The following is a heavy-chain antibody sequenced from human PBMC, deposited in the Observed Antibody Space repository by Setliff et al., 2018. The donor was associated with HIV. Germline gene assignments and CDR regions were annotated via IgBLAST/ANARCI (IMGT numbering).Heavy chain of an antibody. CDR2: IYHSGST. Sequence: PSETLSLTCTVSGYSISSGYYWGWIRQPPGKGLEWIANIYHSGSTYYNPSLKSRVTISLDTSKNHFSLKLSSVTAADTAVYYCARIPQLLDYAMDVWGQGTTVTVS. CDR3: ARIPQLLDYAMDV. V-gene: IGHV4-38-2*02. J-gene: IGHJ6*02. D-gene: IGHD2-2*01. CDR1: GYSISSGYY.